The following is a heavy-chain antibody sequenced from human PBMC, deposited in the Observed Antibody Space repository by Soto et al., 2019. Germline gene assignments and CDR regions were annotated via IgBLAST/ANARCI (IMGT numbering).Heavy chain of an antibody. Sequence: GGSLRLSCAASGFTFSSYGMHWVRQAPGKGLEWVAVIWYDGSNKYYADSVKGRFTISRDNSKNTLYLQMNSLRAEDTAVYYCAREEDIVVVPAAYMDVWGKGTTVTVSS. CDR3: AREEDIVVVPAAYMDV. D-gene: IGHD2-2*01. CDR2: IWYDGSNK. V-gene: IGHV3-33*01. CDR1: GFTFSSYG. J-gene: IGHJ6*03.